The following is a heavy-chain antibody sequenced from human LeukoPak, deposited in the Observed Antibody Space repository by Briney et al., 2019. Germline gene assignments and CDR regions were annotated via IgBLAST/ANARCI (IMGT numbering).Heavy chain of an antibody. Sequence: ASVKVSCKASGYTFTSYYMHWVRQAPGQGLEWMGIINPSGGSTSYAQKFQGRVTMTRDTSTGTVYMELSSLRSEDTAVYYCARDVSMWSAFCTVIQMDYYYYYGMDVWGQGTTVTVSS. J-gene: IGHJ6*02. D-gene: IGHD4-11*01. CDR1: GYTFTSYY. V-gene: IGHV1-46*01. CDR3: ARDVSMWSAFCTVIQMDYYYYYGMDV. CDR2: INPSGGST.